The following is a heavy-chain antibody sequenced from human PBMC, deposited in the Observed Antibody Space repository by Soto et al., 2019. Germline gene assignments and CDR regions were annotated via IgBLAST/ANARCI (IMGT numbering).Heavy chain of an antibody. Sequence: ASVKVSCKASGGTFSSYAISWVRQAPGQGLEWMGGIIPILGIANYAQKFQGRVTITADKSTSTAYMELSSLRSEDTAVYYCARPDTDNGSGTINNWFDPWGQGTLVTVSS. J-gene: IGHJ5*02. V-gene: IGHV1-69*10. CDR1: GGTFSSYA. D-gene: IGHD3-10*01. CDR2: IIPILGIA. CDR3: ARPDTDNGSGTINNWFDP.